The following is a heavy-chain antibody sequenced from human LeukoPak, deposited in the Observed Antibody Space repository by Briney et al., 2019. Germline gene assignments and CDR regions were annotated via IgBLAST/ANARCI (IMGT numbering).Heavy chain of an antibody. J-gene: IGHJ4*02. V-gene: IGHV3-23*01. Sequence: GGSLRPSCAASGFTFSSYAMSWVRQAPGKGLEWVSAISGSGGSTYYADSVKGRFTISRDNSKNTLYLQMNSLRAEDTAVYYCAKSSKRTTVTNFAYWGQGTLVTVSS. CDR3: AKSSKRTTVTNFAY. D-gene: IGHD4-17*01. CDR1: GFTFSSYA. CDR2: ISGSGGST.